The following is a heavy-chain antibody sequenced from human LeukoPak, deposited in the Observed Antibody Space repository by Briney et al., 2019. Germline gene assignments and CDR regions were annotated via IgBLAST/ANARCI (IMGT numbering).Heavy chain of an antibody. Sequence: GASVKVSCKASGYTFTGYYMHWVRQAPGQGLEWMGWINPNSGDTKYAQKFQGRVTLTRDTSISTAYMELSRLRSDDTAVYYCAREGTIYGVDVWGQGTKFTVSS. J-gene: IGHJ6*02. V-gene: IGHV1-2*02. CDR1: GYTFTGYY. D-gene: IGHD4/OR15-4a*01. CDR2: INPNSGDT. CDR3: AREGTIYGVDV.